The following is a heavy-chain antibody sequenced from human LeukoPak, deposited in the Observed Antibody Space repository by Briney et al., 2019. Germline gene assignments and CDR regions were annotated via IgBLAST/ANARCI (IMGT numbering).Heavy chain of an antibody. J-gene: IGHJ4*02. Sequence: GGSLRLSCVAPGFPFSSYWMTWVRQAPGKGPEWVANIKQDGSKKSYVDSVKGRFTVSRDNAKNTLYLQVNNLRAEDTAVYYCARGPNSNWSGLDFWGQGTLLTVSS. CDR1: GFPFSSYW. CDR2: IKQDGSKK. V-gene: IGHV3-7*01. CDR3: ARGPNSNWSGLDF. D-gene: IGHD6-6*01.